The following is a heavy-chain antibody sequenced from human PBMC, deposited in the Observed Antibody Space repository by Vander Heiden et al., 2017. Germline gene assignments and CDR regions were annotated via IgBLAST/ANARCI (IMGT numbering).Heavy chain of an antibody. V-gene: IGHV3-30*03. CDR1: GFSFNRLG. J-gene: IGHJ4*02. CDR2: ISNDGSNK. CDR3: ARGAEY. Sequence: QVHLVEAGGGLVQPGTSLRISCTTSGFSFNRLGMHWVRQAPGKGLDWVAFISNDGSNKYYADSVKGRFTISRDKSQNTLFLQMNSLRPEDTAVYYCARGAEYWGQGTLVTVSS.